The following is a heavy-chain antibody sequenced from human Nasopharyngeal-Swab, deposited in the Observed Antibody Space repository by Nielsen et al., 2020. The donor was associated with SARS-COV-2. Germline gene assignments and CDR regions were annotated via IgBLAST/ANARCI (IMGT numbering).Heavy chain of an antibody. CDR3: AVTPTRRTGWFDP. V-gene: IGHV3-30*03. CDR2: ISYDGSNK. CDR1: GFTFSSYG. J-gene: IGHJ5*02. D-gene: IGHD4-23*01. Sequence: GGSLRLSCAASGFTFSSYGMHWVRQAPGKGLEWVAVISYDGSNKYYADSVKGRFTISRDNSKNTLYLQMNSLRAEDTAVYYCAVTPTRRTGWFDPWGQGTLVTVSS.